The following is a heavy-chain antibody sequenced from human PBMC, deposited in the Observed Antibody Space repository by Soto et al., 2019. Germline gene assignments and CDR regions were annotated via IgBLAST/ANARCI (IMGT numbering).Heavy chain of an antibody. V-gene: IGHV4-4*08. CDR2: IYNSGST. CDR3: AREVRGSSSWYFDY. J-gene: IGHJ4*02. CDR1: GGSIRSYC. Sequence: SETLSLTCTVSGGSIRSYCWTWIRQPPGKGLEWIGSIYNSGSTNYNPSLKSRVTISVDTSKNQFSLKLSSVTAADTAVYYCAREVRGSSSWYFDYWGQGTLVTVSS. D-gene: IGHD6-13*01.